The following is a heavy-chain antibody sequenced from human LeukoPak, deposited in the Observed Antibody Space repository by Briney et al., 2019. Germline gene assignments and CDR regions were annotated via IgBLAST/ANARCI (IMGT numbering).Heavy chain of an antibody. CDR2: IKSESDGGTT. D-gene: IGHD3-16*01. V-gene: IGHV3-15*01. Sequence: PGGSLRLSCAVSGISVDNAWMSWVRQAPGKGLEWVGRIKSESDGGTTDYAAPVKGRFTISRDESKNTLYLQMSNLKTEDTAVYYAVWEYISSFNSWGQGTLVTVSS. CDR1: GISVDNAW. CDR3: VWEYISSFNS. J-gene: IGHJ4*02.